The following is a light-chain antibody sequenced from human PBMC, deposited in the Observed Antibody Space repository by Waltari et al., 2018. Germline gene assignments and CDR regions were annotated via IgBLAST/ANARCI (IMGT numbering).Light chain of an antibody. V-gene: IGKV4-1*01. CDR1: QSVLYSSNNKND. CDR3: QQYYSTPQT. Sequence: DIVMTQSPDSLAVSLGERATINCKSSQSVLYSSNNKNDLAWYQQKPGQPPKLRIYWASTRESGVPDRFSGSGSGTDFTLTISSLQAEDVAVYYCQQYYSTPQTFGQGTKVEIK. J-gene: IGKJ1*01. CDR2: WAS.